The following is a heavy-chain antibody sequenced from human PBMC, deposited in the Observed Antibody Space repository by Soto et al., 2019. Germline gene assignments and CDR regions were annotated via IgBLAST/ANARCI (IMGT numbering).Heavy chain of an antibody. J-gene: IGHJ4*02. V-gene: IGHV1-3*01. CDR1: GYTFTSYA. CDR3: AIITAMVSGFDY. Sequence: ASVKVSCKASGYTFTSYAMHWVRQAPGQRLEWMGWINAGNGNTKYSQKFQGRVTITRDTSASTAYMELSSLRSEDTAVYYCAIITAMVSGFDYWGQGTPVTVSS. D-gene: IGHD5-18*01. CDR2: INAGNGNT.